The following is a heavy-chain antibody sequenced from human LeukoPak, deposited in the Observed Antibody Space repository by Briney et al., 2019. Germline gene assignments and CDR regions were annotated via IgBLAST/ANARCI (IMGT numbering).Heavy chain of an antibody. D-gene: IGHD1-1*01. CDR3: ATTANSYYYYYYMDV. J-gene: IGHJ6*03. V-gene: IGHV4-61*02. CDR1: GGSTSSGSYY. Sequence: SETLSLTCTVSGGSTSSGSYYWSWIRQPAGKGLEWIGRIYTSGSTNYNPSLKSRVTISVDTSKNQFSLKLSSVTAADTAVYYCATTANSYYYYYYMDVWGKGTTVTVSS. CDR2: IYTSGST.